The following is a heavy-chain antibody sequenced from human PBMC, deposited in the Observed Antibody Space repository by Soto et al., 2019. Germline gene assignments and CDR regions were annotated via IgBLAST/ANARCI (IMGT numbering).Heavy chain of an antibody. CDR1: GYTFSGYY. D-gene: IGHD2-2*02. Sequence: ASVKVSCKASGYTFSGYYIHWLRQAPGQGLEWMGWINPNSGGTNYAQKFQGRVTVTRDTPTSTAYMELSRLTSDDTAVYYCARSLTEGYCTITGCYTRPLYGIDVWGQGTMVTVCS. V-gene: IGHV1-2*02. CDR3: ARSLTEGYCTITGCYTRPLYGIDV. J-gene: IGHJ6*02. CDR2: INPNSGGT.